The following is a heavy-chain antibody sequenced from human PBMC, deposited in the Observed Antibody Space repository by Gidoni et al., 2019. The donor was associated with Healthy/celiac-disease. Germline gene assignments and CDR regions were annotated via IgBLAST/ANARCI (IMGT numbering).Heavy chain of an antibody. CDR1: GGSISSSSYY. Sequence: QLQLQESGPGLVKPSETLSLTCTVSGGSISSSSYYWGWIRQPPGKGLEWIGGIYSSGGTYYNPSLKSRVTISVDTSKNQFSLKLSSVTAADTAVYYCARGSAIAAAGTGEAFDIWGQGTMVTVSS. J-gene: IGHJ3*02. V-gene: IGHV4-39*01. D-gene: IGHD6-13*01. CDR2: IYSSGGT. CDR3: ARGSAIAAAGTGEAFDI.